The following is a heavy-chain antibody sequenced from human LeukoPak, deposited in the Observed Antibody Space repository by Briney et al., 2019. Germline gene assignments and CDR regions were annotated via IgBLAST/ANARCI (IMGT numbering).Heavy chain of an antibody. CDR2: ISYDGSNK. D-gene: IGHD4-17*01. CDR1: GFTFSDYG. V-gene: IGHV3-30*18. J-gene: IGHJ6*03. CDR3: AKGWHGDYYYYYYMDV. Sequence: GRSLRLSCATSGFTFSDYGVHWVRQAPGKGLEWVAFISYDGSNKYYADSVKGRFTISRDNSKNTLYLQMNSLRAEDTAVYYCAKGWHGDYYYYYYMDVWGKGTTVTISS.